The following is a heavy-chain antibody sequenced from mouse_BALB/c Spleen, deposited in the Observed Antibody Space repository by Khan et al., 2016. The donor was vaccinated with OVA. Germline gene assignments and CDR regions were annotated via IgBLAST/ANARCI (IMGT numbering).Heavy chain of an antibody. CDR1: GYTFTDFT. V-gene: IGHV1S137*01. CDR2: VNTYYGDA. CDR3: EGGGGGDRFAY. J-gene: IGHJ3*01. Sequence: QVQLKESGAELVRPGVSVKISCKGSGYTFTDFTMHWVKQSHAKSLEWIGVVNTYYGDATYNQKFKGKATMTVDKSSTTAYMELASLTSEDSAICYCEGGGGGDRFAYWGQGTLVTVSA.